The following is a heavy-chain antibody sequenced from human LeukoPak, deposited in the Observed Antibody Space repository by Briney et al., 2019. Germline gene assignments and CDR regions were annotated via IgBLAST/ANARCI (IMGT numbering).Heavy chain of an antibody. D-gene: IGHD6-13*01. CDR3: ARSLNSRLIDY. CDR1: GYTFSNYS. J-gene: IGHJ4*02. Sequence: GSVKVSCKTSGYTFSNYSITWVRQAPGQGLEWMGWISAYNGDTNYAQQLQGRVTMTTDTSTSTACMELRSLRSDDTAVYYCARSLNSRLIDYWGQGTLVTVSS. V-gene: IGHV1-18*01. CDR2: ISAYNGDT.